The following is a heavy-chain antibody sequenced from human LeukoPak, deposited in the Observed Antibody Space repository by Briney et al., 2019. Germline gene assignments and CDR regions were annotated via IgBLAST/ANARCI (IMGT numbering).Heavy chain of an antibody. J-gene: IGHJ4*02. D-gene: IGHD3-10*01. CDR2: INPNSGGT. Sequence: GASVKVSCKTSGYTFTGYYMHWVRQAPGQGLEWMGWINPNSGGTNYAQKFQGRVTMTRDTSISTAYMELSRLRSDDTAVYYCARIPNGESMVRGDYWGQGTLVTVSS. CDR3: ARIPNGESMVRGDY. V-gene: IGHV1-2*02. CDR1: GYTFTGYY.